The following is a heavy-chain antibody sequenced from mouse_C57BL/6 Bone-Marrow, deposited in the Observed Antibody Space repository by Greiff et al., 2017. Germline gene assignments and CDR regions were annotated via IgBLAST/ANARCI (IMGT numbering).Heavy chain of an antibody. CDR3: AREGITTVVTHFVD. CDR1: GYTFTSYW. D-gene: IGHD1-1*01. J-gene: IGHJ2*01. V-gene: IGHV1-69*01. Sequence: QVQLQQPGAELVMPGASVKLSCTASGYTFTSYWMHWVKQRPGQGLEWIGEIDPSDSYTKYNPKFKGKSTLTVDKSSSTAYLQLSSLTSEDSAVXDCAREGITTVVTHFVDWGQGTTLTVSS. CDR2: IDPSDSYT.